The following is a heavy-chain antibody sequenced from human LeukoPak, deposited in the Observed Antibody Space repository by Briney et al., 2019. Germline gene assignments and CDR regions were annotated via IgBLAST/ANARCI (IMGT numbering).Heavy chain of an antibody. V-gene: IGHV3-21*01. D-gene: IGHD3/OR15-3a*01. CDR3: AREGDWDYFDY. J-gene: IGHJ4*02. CDR1: GFTFSNYG. CDR2: ISSSSSYI. Sequence: PGGSLRLSCAASGFTFSNYGMHWVRQAPGKGLEWVSSISSSSSYIYYADSVKGRFTISRDNAKNSLYLQMNSLRAEDTAVYYCAREGDWDYFDYWGQGTLVTVSS.